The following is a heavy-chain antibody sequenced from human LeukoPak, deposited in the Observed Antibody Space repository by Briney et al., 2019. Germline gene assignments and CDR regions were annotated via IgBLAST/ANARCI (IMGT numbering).Heavy chain of an antibody. CDR2: INPSGGST. Sequence: GASVKVSCKASGYTFTSSYMHWVRQAPGQGLEWMGIINPSGGSTSYDQKFQGRVTMTRETSTSTVDMELISLGSEDTAVYYCASEYCDFWSGLRPHEAFDIWGQGTRVSVSS. J-gene: IGHJ3*02. CDR1: GYTFTSSY. D-gene: IGHD3-3*01. CDR3: ASEYCDFWSGLRPHEAFDI. V-gene: IGHV1-46*01.